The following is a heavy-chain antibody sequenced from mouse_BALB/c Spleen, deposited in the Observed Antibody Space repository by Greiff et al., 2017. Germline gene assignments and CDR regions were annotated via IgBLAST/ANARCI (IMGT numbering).Heavy chain of an antibody. J-gene: IGHJ3*01. Sequence: QVHVKQSGAELVRPGTSVKVSCKASGYAFTNYLIEWVKQRPGQGLEWIGVINPGSGGTNYNEKFKGKATLTADKSSSTAYMQLSSLTSDDSAVYFCARSGGYWFAYWGQGTLVTVSA. V-gene: IGHV1-54*01. CDR3: ARSGGYWFAY. CDR1: GYAFTNYL. D-gene: IGHD2-2*01. CDR2: INPGSGGT.